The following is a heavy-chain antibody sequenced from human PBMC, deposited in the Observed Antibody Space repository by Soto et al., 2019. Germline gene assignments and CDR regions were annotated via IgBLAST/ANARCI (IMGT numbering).Heavy chain of an antibody. D-gene: IGHD2-2*01. Sequence: SVKVSCKATGGTFGSYAITRVRRAPGQGLEWLGGIIPILNSPAYAQKFKARVVITADEITNTAYMELNSLRFDDTAVYYCAREAPYCTSATCPKFYDMDVWGQGTTVTVSS. V-gene: IGHV1-69*13. CDR2: IIPILNSP. J-gene: IGHJ6*02. CDR1: GGTFGSYA. CDR3: AREAPYCTSATCPKFYDMDV.